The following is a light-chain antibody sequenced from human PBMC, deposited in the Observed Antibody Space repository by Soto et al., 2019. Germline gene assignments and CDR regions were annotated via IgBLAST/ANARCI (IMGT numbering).Light chain of an antibody. V-gene: IGKV1-39*01. Sequence: DIQMTQSPSSLSASVGDRVTITCRATQSISTYLNWYQQIPGKAPKLLIYGASSLHSGVPSRFSGSGSGTDFTLTISSLQPEDFAIYYCQQSYSTPPQYTFGQGTKVEIK. CDR1: QSISTY. CDR3: QQSYSTPPQYT. CDR2: GAS. J-gene: IGKJ2*01.